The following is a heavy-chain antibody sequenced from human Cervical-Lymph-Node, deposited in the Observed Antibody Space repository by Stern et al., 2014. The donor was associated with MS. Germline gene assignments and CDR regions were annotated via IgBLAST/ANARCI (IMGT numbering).Heavy chain of an antibody. CDR3: AREGEYCSGSRCYPFLDY. D-gene: IGHD2-15*01. CDR1: GGSLRSYY. CDR2: IYHTGSV. V-gene: IGHV4-59*01. Sequence: QLQLQESGPGLVKPSETLSLTCTVSGGSLRSYYWNWIRQAPGKGLEWLGFIYHTGSVNYNPSLSIRVAMPVDTSKNQFSLTVSSVTAADTAVYYCAREGEYCSGSRCYPFLDYWGQGTLVTVSS. J-gene: IGHJ4*02.